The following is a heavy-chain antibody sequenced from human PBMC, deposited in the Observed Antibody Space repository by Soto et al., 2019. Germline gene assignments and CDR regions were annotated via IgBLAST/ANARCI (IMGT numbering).Heavy chain of an antibody. CDR1: GGSISSYY. CDR2: IYYSGST. CDR3: ASLGLPGYYFCSGENWFDP. J-gene: IGHJ5*02. D-gene: IGHD3-3*01. Sequence: QVQLQESGPGLVKPSENLSLTCTVSGGSISSYYWSWIRQPPGKGLEWIGYIYYSGSTNYNPSLKSRFTISVDTSKIQFSLKLSSVTAADTAVYCCASLGLPGYYFCSGENWFDPWGQGTLVTVSS. V-gene: IGHV4-59*01.